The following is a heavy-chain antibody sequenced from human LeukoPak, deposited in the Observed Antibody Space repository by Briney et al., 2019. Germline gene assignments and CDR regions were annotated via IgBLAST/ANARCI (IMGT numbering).Heavy chain of an antibody. J-gene: IGHJ6*03. V-gene: IGHV4-34*01. CDR1: GDSISSDDYY. Sequence: SETLSLTCTVSGDSISSDDYYWSWIRQPPGKGLEWIGEINHSGSTNYNPSLKSRVTISVDTSKNQFSLKLSSVTAADMAVYYCARGISWWPYRVAYYMDVWGKGTTVTVSS. CDR2: INHSGST. D-gene: IGHD2-21*01. CDR3: ARGISWWPYRVAYYMDV.